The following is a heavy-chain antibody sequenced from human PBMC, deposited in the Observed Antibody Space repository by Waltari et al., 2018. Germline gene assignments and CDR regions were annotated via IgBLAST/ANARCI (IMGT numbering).Heavy chain of an antibody. CDR3: AREPGIAAALDY. J-gene: IGHJ4*02. CDR1: GFTFSSYA. D-gene: IGHD6-13*01. V-gene: IGHV3-30-3*01. Sequence: QVQLVESGGGVVQPGRSLRLSCAASGFTFSSYAMQWVRQAPGKGLEWVAVISYDGSNKYYADSVKGRFTISTDNSKNTLYLQMNSLRAEDTAVYYCAREPGIAAALDYWGQGTLVTVSS. CDR2: ISYDGSNK.